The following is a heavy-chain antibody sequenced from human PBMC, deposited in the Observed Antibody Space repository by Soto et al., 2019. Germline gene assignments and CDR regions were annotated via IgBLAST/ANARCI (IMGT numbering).Heavy chain of an antibody. J-gene: IGHJ6*02. Sequence: QVQLVESGGGVVQPGRSLRLSCAASGFTFSSYGMHWVRQAPGKGLEWVAVIWYDGSNKYYADSVKGRFTISRDNSKNTLYLQMNSLRAEDTAVYYCARDYLRGYCSSTSCYGGWSGMDVWGQGTTVTVSS. CDR3: ARDYLRGYCSSTSCYGGWSGMDV. D-gene: IGHD2-2*01. CDR1: GFTFSSYG. V-gene: IGHV3-33*01. CDR2: IWYDGSNK.